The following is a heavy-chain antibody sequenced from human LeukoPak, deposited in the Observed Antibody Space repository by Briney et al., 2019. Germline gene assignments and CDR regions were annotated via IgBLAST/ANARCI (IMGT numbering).Heavy chain of an antibody. J-gene: IGHJ4*02. V-gene: IGHV3-30-3*01. CDR3: ARDRYYDSSGVYYFGY. D-gene: IGHD3-22*01. CDR2: ISYDGSNT. CDR1: GFTFSSYT. Sequence: GGSLRLSCAASGFTFSSYTMHWVRQAPGKGLEWVAVISYDGSNTYYADSVKGRFTISRDISKNTLYLQMNSLRAEDTAVYYCARDRYYDSSGVYYFGYWGQGTLVTVSS.